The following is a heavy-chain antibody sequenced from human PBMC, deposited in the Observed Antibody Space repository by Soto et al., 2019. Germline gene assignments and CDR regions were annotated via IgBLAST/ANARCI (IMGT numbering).Heavy chain of an antibody. CDR3: ARHGIGNSSSFYFYAMDV. CDR2: FDPADSDT. V-gene: IGHV5-51*01. Sequence: GELLRFCGTWSAYGFTCYCIGWVRLMHGKVMEWIGIFDPADSDTRYRPSFQGHVTISADKSISTAYLKWSSLKASDNAMYYCARHGIGNSSSFYFYAMDVWGQGT. CDR1: AYGFTCYC. J-gene: IGHJ6*02. D-gene: IGHD1-1*01.